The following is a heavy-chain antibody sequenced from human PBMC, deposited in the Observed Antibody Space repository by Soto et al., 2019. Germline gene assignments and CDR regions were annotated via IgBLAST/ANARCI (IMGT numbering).Heavy chain of an antibody. D-gene: IGHD6-13*01. V-gene: IGHV4-4*07. Sequence: SETRSRTWTVSGGSISSYCWSGIRQPAGKGLEWIGRIYTSGSTNYNPSLKSRVTMSVDTSKNQFSLKLSSVTAADTAVYYCARAYSSSWYLEHSNYYYGMDVWGQGTTVTVSS. CDR1: GGSISSYC. J-gene: IGHJ6*02. CDR3: ARAYSSSWYLEHSNYYYGMDV. CDR2: IYTSGST.